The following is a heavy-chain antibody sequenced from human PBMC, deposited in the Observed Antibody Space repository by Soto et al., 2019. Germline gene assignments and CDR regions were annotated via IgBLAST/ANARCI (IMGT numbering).Heavy chain of an antibody. CDR1: GGSIRSYY. V-gene: IGHV4-59*08. J-gene: IGHJ4*02. CDR2: IYYSGST. CDR3: ARRYGGNLDY. D-gene: IGHD1-1*01. Sequence: SXTLSLTCTVSGGSIRSYYWSWIRQPPVKGLEWIGYIYYSGSTNYNPSLKSRVTISVDTSKNQFSLKLSSATAADTAVYYCARRYGGNLDYWGQGTLVTVSS.